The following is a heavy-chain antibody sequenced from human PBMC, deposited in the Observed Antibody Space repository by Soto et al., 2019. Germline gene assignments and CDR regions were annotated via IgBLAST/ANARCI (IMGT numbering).Heavy chain of an antibody. CDR2: INPSGGST. CDR1: GYTFTSYY. V-gene: IGHV1-46*01. CDR3: ARDGYDILTGHRGPLDWFDP. J-gene: IGHJ5*02. Sequence: ASVKVSCKASGYTFTSYYMHWVRQAPGQGLEWMGIINPSGGSTSYAQKFQGRVTMTRGTSTSTVYMELSSLRSEDTAVYYCARDGYDILTGHRGPLDWFDPWGQGTLVTVSS. D-gene: IGHD3-9*01.